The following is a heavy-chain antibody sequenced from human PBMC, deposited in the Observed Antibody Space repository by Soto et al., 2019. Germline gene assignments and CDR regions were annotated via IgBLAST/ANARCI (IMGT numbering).Heavy chain of an antibody. CDR2: IDGGGGRT. V-gene: IGHV3-74*03. CDR3: ARGLDGGHYGFGA. D-gene: IGHD3-10*01. CDR1: GFSLRNYW. J-gene: IGHJ5*02. Sequence: EVQVVESGGDLVQPGGSLRLSCAASGFSLRNYWMHWVRRAPGKGLVWVSQIDGGGGRTTYADSVKGRFTISRDNAKNPLYLQMNSLRAEDPAVYYCARGLDGGHYGFGACGQGTLLTVSS.